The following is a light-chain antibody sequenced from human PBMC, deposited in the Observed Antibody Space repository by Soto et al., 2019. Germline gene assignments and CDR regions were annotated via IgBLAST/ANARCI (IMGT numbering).Light chain of an antibody. Sequence: QSVLTQPPSASGTPGQRVTISCSGSSSNIGTNYVYWYQQFPGRAPKLLIYTNHQRPSGVPDRFSGSKSGTSASLAISGLRSEDEADYYCAAWDDSLSGRLFGGGTKLTVL. J-gene: IGLJ3*02. CDR3: AAWDDSLSGRL. CDR2: TNH. CDR1: SSNIGTNY. V-gene: IGLV1-47*02.